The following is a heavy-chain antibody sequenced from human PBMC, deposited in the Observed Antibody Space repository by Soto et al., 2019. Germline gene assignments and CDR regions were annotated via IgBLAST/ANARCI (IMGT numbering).Heavy chain of an antibody. J-gene: IGHJ6*02. Sequence: RGGSLKISCKGSGYSFTSYWIGWVRQMPGKGLEWMGIIYPGDSNTRYSPSLQGQVTISVDKSISTAYLQWSSLKATDTAMYYCARHAYDFWSGHPNPRYYYGMDVWGQGTTVTVSS. V-gene: IGHV5-51*01. CDR2: IYPGDSNT. CDR1: GYSFTSYW. CDR3: ARHAYDFWSGHPNPRYYYGMDV. D-gene: IGHD3-3*01.